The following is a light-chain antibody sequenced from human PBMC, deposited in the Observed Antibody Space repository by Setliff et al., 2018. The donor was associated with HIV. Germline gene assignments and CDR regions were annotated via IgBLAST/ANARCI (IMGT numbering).Light chain of an antibody. CDR3: SSYTSTSTLCV. CDR1: NIGSKS. CDR2: VDN. Sequence: SYALTQPPSVSVAPGKTARITCGGNNIGSKSVHWYQQKPGQAPVLVVYVDNDRPSGIPERFSGSKSGNTASLTISGLQAEDEADYYCSSYTSTSTLCVFGTGTKATVL. J-gene: IGLJ1*01. V-gene: IGLV3-21*03.